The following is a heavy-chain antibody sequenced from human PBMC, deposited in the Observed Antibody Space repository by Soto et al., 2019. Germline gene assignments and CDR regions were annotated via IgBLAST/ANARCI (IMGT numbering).Heavy chain of an antibody. Sequence: LRLSCAASGFTFSSYSMNWVRQAPGKGLEWVSSISSSSFLYYADSVKGRFTISRDNAKNSLYLQMNSLRAEDTAVYYCATAKPDAFDVWGQGTMVTVSS. CDR1: GFTFSSYS. CDR2: ISSSSFL. J-gene: IGHJ3*01. V-gene: IGHV3-21*01. CDR3: ATAKPDAFDV.